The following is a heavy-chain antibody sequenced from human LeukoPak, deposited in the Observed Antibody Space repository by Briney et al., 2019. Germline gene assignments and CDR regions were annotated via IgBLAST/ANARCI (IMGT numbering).Heavy chain of an antibody. Sequence: SETLSLTCAVYGGSFSGFYWSWIRQPPGKGLEWIGEINHSGSTNYNPSLKSRVTISVDTSKNQFSLKLNSVTAADTAVYYCARGRGLVVAATYYFDYWGQGSLVSVSS. CDR2: INHSGST. J-gene: IGHJ4*02. CDR1: GGSFSGFY. D-gene: IGHD2-15*01. CDR3: ARGRGLVVAATYYFDY. V-gene: IGHV4-34*01.